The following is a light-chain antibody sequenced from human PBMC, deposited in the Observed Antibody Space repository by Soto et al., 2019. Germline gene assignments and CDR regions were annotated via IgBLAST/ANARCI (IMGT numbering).Light chain of an antibody. V-gene: IGKV1-39*01. CDR3: QQSYSTPWT. CDR1: QSISNY. Sequence: DIQMTQSPSSLSASVGDRVTITCRASQSISNYLSWYQQIPGKAPELLIYAASTLRSGVSSRFSGSGSGTDFTLTISSLQPEDFATYYCQQSYSTPWTFGQGTKVEIK. CDR2: AAS. J-gene: IGKJ1*01.